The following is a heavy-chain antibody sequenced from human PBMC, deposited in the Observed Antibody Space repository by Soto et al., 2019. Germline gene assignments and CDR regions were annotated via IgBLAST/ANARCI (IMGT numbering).Heavy chain of an antibody. V-gene: IGHV4-30-4*01. D-gene: IGHD3-9*01. CDR3: ASSSIYGMEV. Sequence: LSLTCXVSCVSISRVYYYWIFIRQPPGKGLEWIGNIYYSGNTYYKPSLKSRLIISIDTSNNQFSLKVGSVTAADKAVYYCASSSIYGMEVWGQGPTVKVS. CDR2: IYYSGNT. J-gene: IGHJ6*01. CDR1: CVSISRVYYY.